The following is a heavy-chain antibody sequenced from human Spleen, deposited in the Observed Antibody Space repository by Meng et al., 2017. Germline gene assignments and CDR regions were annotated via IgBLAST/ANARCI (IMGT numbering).Heavy chain of an antibody. CDR1: GHSFSGRDG. CDR2: ISQGSGRT. J-gene: IGHJ5*02. Sequence: VPRVAAGLGLVKRCAVLSIPWAASGHSFSGRDGWSWVRQPPGKGLEWIGEISQGSGRTNYNPSLKSRVTISLDTSKKQFSLKLTSVTAADTAVYYWAVLWFGSYPGGWFDPWGQGTLVTVSS. D-gene: IGHD3-10*01. V-gene: IGHV4-4*02. CDR3: AVLWFGSYPGGWFDP.